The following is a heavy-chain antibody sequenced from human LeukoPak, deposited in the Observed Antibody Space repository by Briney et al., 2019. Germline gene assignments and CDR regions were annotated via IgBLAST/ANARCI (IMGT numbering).Heavy chain of an antibody. J-gene: IGHJ3*02. Sequence: PSETLSLTCTVSGGSINGNIWAWIRQPAGKGLEWIGRVFSSGSTNYNPSLTSRLTISVDNSKNQFSLRLSSVTAADTAMYYCARDTGLLRTLDIWGQGTMVTVVS. V-gene: IGHV4-4*07. CDR3: ARDTGLLRTLDI. CDR2: VFSSGST. CDR1: GGSINGNI. D-gene: IGHD1-26*01.